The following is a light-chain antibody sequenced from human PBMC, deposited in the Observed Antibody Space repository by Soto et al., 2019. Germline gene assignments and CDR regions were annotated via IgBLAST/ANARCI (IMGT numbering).Light chain of an antibody. J-gene: IGLJ2*01. V-gene: IGLV4-69*01. CDR3: QTWVTGIVV. CDR2: LNIDGSH. Sequence: QLVLTQSPSASASLGASVKLTCTLSSGHSSYAIAWHQQQPEKGPRYLMNLNIDGSHSKGDGIPDRFSGSSSGAERYLTISSLQSEDEADYYCQTWVTGIVVFGGGTKL. CDR1: SGHSSYA.